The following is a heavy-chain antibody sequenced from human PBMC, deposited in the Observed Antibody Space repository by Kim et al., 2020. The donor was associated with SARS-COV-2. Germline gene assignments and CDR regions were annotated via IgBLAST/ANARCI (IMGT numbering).Heavy chain of an antibody. Sequence: YAQKFPGGGTMTRDTSTSTVYMELSSLRSEDTAVYYCARAHYGDYVFFDYWGQGTLVTVSS. V-gene: IGHV1-46*01. D-gene: IGHD4-17*01. J-gene: IGHJ4*02. CDR3: ARAHYGDYVFFDY.